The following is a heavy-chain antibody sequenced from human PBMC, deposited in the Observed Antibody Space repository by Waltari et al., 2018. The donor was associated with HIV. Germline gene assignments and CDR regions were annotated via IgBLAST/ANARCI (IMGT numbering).Heavy chain of an antibody. V-gene: IGHV4-34*02. J-gene: IGHJ2*01. CDR1: VGSFSPYY. CDR2: INSSGSI. CDR3: ATRGDYGDLPKYFDL. D-gene: IGHD4-17*01. Sequence: VALQHGGAGLLKPSETLSLSCAVSVGSFSPYYLGWLRKPPGKGLEGMGEINSSGSINFKPSLKSRLNISLDASKKQSSLQLTSVTAADTALYYCATRGDYGDLPKYFDLWGRGTLVTVSS.